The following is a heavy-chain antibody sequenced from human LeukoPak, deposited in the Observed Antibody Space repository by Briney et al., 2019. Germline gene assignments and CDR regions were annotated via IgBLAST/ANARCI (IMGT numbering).Heavy chain of an antibody. D-gene: IGHD6-19*01. Sequence: TSETLSLTCTVSGGSISSSSYYWGWIRQPPGKGLEWIGSIYYSGSTYYNPSLKSRVTISVDTSKNQFSLKLSSVTAADTAVYYCAREKGYSSGWYGGAFDIWGQGTMVTVSS. V-gene: IGHV4-39*07. J-gene: IGHJ3*02. CDR3: AREKGYSSGWYGGAFDI. CDR2: IYYSGST. CDR1: GGSISSSSYY.